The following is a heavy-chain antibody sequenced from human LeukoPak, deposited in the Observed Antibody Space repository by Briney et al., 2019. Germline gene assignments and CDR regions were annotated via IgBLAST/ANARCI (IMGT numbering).Heavy chain of an antibody. V-gene: IGHV1-69*05. J-gene: IGHJ3*02. CDR2: IIPIFGTA. CDR3: AREVGATKYDAFDI. D-gene: IGHD1-26*01. Sequence: ASVKVSCKASGGTFSSYAISWVRQAPGQGLEWMGGIIPIFGTANYAQKFQGRVTITTDESTSTAYMELSSLRSEDTAVYYCAREVGATKYDAFDIWGQGTMVTVSS. CDR1: GGTFSSYA.